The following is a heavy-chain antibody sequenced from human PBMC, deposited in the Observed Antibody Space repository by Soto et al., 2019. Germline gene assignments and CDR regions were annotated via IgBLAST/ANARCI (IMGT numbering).Heavy chain of an antibody. J-gene: IGHJ6*02. D-gene: IGHD1-26*01. CDR3: ARDGREASGMDV. Sequence: SETLSLTCTVSGGSISGHYWSGVRQSPGKGLEWIGHIYYRGSTTYNPSLRSRSTISVDTSNNQFSLKLNSVTTADTAVYYCARDGREASGMDVWGQGTKVTVSS. CDR1: GGSISGHY. V-gene: IGHV4-59*11. CDR2: IYYRGST.